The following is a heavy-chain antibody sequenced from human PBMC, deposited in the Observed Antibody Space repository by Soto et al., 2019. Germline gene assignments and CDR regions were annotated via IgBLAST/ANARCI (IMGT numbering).Heavy chain of an antibody. CDR1: AYIFTNHY. Sequence: ASVRVSYKASAYIFTNHYIHWVRQAPGQGLEWMGIINPSGGSTNYLQKFQGRITMTRDTSTSTVYMELSSLRSEDTAVYFCARADYYDSSGFYYDCWGQGSLVTVSS. CDR3: ARADYYDSSGFYYDC. J-gene: IGHJ4*02. CDR2: INPSGGST. D-gene: IGHD3-22*01. V-gene: IGHV1-46*01.